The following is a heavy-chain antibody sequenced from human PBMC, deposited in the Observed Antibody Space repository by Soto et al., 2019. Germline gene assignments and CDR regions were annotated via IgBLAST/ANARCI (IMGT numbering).Heavy chain of an antibody. CDR3: ASEGYYYDSSGYYYTADAFDI. J-gene: IGHJ3*02. V-gene: IGHV1-69*01. D-gene: IGHD3-22*01. Sequence: QVQLVQSGAEVKKPGSSVKVSCKASGGTFSSYAISWVRQAPGQGLEWMGGIIPIFGTANYAQKFQGRVTITAYESTSTAYMELSSLRSEDTAVYYCASEGYYYDSSGYYYTADAFDIWGQGTMVTVSS. CDR2: IIPIFGTA. CDR1: GGTFSSYA.